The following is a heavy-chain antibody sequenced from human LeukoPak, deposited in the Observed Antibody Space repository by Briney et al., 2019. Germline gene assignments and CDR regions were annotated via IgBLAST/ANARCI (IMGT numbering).Heavy chain of an antibody. J-gene: IGHJ6*02. V-gene: IGHV1-69*01. D-gene: IGHD3-9*01. CDR2: IIPIFGTA. Sequence: SVKVSCKASGGTLSSYAISWVRQAPGQGLEWMGGIIPIFGTANYAQKFQGRVTITADESTSTAYMELSSLRSEDTAVYYCARGVYDILTGRYYGMDVWGQGTTVTVSS. CDR3: ARGVYDILTGRYYGMDV. CDR1: GGTLSSYA.